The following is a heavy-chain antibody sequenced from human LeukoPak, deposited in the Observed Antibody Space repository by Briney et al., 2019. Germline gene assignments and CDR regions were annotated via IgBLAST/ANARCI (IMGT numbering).Heavy chain of an antibody. J-gene: IGHJ4*02. V-gene: IGHV4-39*01. CDR2: IYYSGNT. D-gene: IGHD3/OR15-3a*01. Sequence: KSSETLSLTCTVSGVSISSSNSYWGWIRQPPGKGLEWIGSIYYSGNTYYNASLKSQVSISIDTSKSQFSLRLTSVTAADTAVYYCARQTGSGLFILPGGQGTLVTVSS. CDR1: GVSISSSNSY. CDR3: ARQTGSGLFILP.